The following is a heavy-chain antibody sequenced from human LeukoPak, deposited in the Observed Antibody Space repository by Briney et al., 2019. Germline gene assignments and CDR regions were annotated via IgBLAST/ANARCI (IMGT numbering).Heavy chain of an antibody. CDR1: GVSISSGGYY. Sequence: SQTLSLTCTVSGVSISSGGYYWSWIRQPPGKGLEWIGYIYYSGSTYYNPSLKSRVTISVDTSKNQFSLKLSSVTAADTAVYYCARDLLNEGNHLDYWGQGTLVTVSS. V-gene: IGHV4-30-4*01. J-gene: IGHJ4*02. CDR2: IYYSGST. D-gene: IGHD4-23*01. CDR3: ARDLLNEGNHLDY.